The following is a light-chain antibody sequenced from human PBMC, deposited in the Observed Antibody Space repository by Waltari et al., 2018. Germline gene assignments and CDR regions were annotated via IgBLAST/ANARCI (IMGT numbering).Light chain of an antibody. J-gene: IGLJ1*01. V-gene: IGLV2-14*01. CDR1: SSDVGGFNY. CDR3: SSYTSSSIFYV. CDR2: EVS. Sequence: QSALTQPASVSGSPGQSITISCTGTSSDVGGFNYVSWYQQHPGKAPKLMIYEVSNRPSGVSNRFSGSKSGNTASLTISGLQAEDEADYCCSSYTSSSIFYVFGTGTKVTVL.